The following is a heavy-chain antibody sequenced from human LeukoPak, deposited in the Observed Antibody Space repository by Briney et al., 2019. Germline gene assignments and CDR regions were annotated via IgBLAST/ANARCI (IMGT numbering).Heavy chain of an antibody. CDR1: GFTFSSYW. D-gene: IGHD3-10*01. J-gene: IGHJ3*02. CDR3: ARVLLPGMVRGDHDAFDI. Sequence: GGSLRLSCAASGFTFSSYWMSWVRQAPGKGLEWVANIKQDGSEKYYVDSVKGRFTISRDNAKNSLYLQMNSLRAEDTAVYYCARVLLPGMVRGDHDAFDIWGQGTMVTVSS. V-gene: IGHV3-7*01. CDR2: IKQDGSEK.